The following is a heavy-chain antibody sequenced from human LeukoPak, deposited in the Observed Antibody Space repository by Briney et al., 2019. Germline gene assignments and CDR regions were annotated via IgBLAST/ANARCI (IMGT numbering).Heavy chain of an antibody. V-gene: IGHV4-39*01. CDR3: ARGGIVGATPPYYFDY. Sequence: PSETLSLTCTVSGDSISSSSSYWGWIRQPPGKGLEWIGSIYYSGNTYYNTSLKSRVTISVDTSKNQFSLKLSSVTAADTAVYYCARGGIVGATPPYYFDYWGQGTLVTVSS. J-gene: IGHJ4*02. CDR2: IYYSGNT. CDR1: GDSISSSSSY. D-gene: IGHD1-26*01.